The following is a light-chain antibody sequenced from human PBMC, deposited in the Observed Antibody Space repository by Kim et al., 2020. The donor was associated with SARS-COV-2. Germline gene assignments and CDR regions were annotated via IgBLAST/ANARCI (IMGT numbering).Light chain of an antibody. J-gene: IGLJ2*01. CDR1: KLGDKY. Sequence: SVTPRQTASINCSGDKLGDKYACWYQQKPGQSPVLVIYQDSKRPSGIPERFSGSNSGNTATLTISGTQAMDEADYYCQAWDSSTVVFGGGTKLTVL. V-gene: IGLV3-1*01. CDR3: QAWDSSTVV. CDR2: QDS.